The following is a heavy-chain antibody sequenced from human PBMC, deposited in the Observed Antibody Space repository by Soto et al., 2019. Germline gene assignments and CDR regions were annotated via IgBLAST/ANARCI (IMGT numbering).Heavy chain of an antibody. Sequence: GASVKVSCKTSGYTFTTYGVSWVRQAPGQGLEWMGWISAYNGNTNYAQKLQGRVTMTTDTSTSTAYMVLRSLRSDDTAVYYCARDRREYQLLTGAGWFDPWGQGTLVTVSS. D-gene: IGHD2-2*01. V-gene: IGHV1-18*04. CDR1: GYTFTTYG. CDR3: ARDRREYQLLTGAGWFDP. CDR2: ISAYNGNT. J-gene: IGHJ5*02.